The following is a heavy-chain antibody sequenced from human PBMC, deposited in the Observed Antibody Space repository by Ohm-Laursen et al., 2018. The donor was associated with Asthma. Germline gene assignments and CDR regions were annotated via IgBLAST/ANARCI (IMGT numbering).Heavy chain of an antibody. Sequence: SVKVSCKASGYTFTSYDINWVRQATGQGLEWMGWMNPNSGNTGYAQKFQGRVTMTRNTSISTAYMELSSLRSEDTAVYYCAREVRFYDYIWGSYRSGPYYYGMDVWGQGTTVTVSS. D-gene: IGHD3-16*02. CDR1: GYTFTSYD. V-gene: IGHV1-8*01. J-gene: IGHJ6*02. CDR3: AREVRFYDYIWGSYRSGPYYYGMDV. CDR2: MNPNSGNT.